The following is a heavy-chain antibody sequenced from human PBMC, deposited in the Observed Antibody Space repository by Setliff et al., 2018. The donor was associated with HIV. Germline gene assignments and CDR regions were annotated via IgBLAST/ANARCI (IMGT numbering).Heavy chain of an antibody. CDR1: GFTFDNVD. D-gene: IGHD5-12*01. CDR2: ISKNSFSI. CDR3: AKDPRAAVATICDY. Sequence: GGSLRLSCVASGFTFDNVDMNWVRQAPGKGPEWVSSISKNSFSIYYTDSVKGRFTVSRDNSRDTSYLQMNSLRAEDTAVYYCAKDPRAAVATICDYWGQGTLVTVSS. J-gene: IGHJ4*02. V-gene: IGHV3-23*01.